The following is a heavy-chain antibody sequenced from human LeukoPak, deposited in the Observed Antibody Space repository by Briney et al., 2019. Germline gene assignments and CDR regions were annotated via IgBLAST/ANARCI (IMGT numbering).Heavy chain of an antibody. CDR2: ISGSGGST. CDR3: AKYYYGSGSYYKGLDY. Sequence: GGSLRLSCAASGFTFSNYAMSWVRQAPGKGLEWVSAISGSGGSTYYADSVKGRFTISRDNSKNTLYLQMNSLRAEDTAVYYCAKYYYGSGSYYKGLDYWGQGTLVTVSS. J-gene: IGHJ4*02. CDR1: GFTFSNYA. V-gene: IGHV3-23*01. D-gene: IGHD3-10*01.